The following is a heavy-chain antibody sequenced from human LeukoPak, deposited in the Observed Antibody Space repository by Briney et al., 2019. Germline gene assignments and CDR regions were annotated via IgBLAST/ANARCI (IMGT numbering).Heavy chain of an antibody. Sequence: PSETLSLTCTVSGGSISSSSYYWGWIRQPPGKGLEWIGSIYYSGSTYYNPSLKSRVTISVDTSKNQFSLKLSSVTAADTAVYYCARGVNSYYDFWSGYYYFDYWGQGTLVTVSS. CDR2: IYYSGST. V-gene: IGHV4-39*07. CDR1: GGSISSSSYY. D-gene: IGHD3-3*01. CDR3: ARGVNSYYDFWSGYYYFDY. J-gene: IGHJ4*02.